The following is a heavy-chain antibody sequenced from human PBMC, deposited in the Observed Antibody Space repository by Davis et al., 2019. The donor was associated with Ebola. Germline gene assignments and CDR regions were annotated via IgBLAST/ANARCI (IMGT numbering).Heavy chain of an antibody. V-gene: IGHV4-31*03. CDR1: GGSISGYY. CDR3: ARGRYSYSYFDY. CDR2: IYYSGST. D-gene: IGHD5-18*01. J-gene: IGHJ4*02. Sequence: SETLSLTCTVSGGSISGYYWSWIRQHPGKGLELIGYIYYSGSTSYNPSLKSRVTISVDTSKNQFSLKLSSMTAADTAVYYCARGRYSYSYFDYWGQGTLVTVSS.